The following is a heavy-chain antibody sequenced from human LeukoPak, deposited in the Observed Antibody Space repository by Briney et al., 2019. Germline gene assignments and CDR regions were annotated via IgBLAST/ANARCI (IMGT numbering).Heavy chain of an antibody. D-gene: IGHD3-10*01. Sequence: PSETLSRTCTGSGGSISSGDYYWSAIRQHPGKGLWCNGYIYCSGSTYYNPSLKSRVTISVDTSKNQFSLKLSSVTAADTGVYYCARVRDYYGSGSYWGYNWFDPWGQGTLVTVSS. J-gene: IGHJ5*02. CDR3: ARVRDYYGSGSYWGYNWFDP. CDR2: IYCSGST. V-gene: IGHV4-31*03. CDR1: GGSISSGDYY.